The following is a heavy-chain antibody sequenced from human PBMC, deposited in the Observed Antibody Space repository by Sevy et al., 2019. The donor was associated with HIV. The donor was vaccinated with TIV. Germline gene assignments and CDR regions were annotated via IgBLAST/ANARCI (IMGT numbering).Heavy chain of an antibody. Sequence: GGALRLSCAASGVTFSKYSMSWVRQPPGKGLEWVSTLSFGCGEINYADSVKGRFTISRANSKRSVYLQMNNLRPEDTAVYYCAREGCTKPHDYWGQGTLVTVSS. V-gene: IGHV3-23*01. J-gene: IGHJ4*02. CDR3: AREGCTKPHDY. D-gene: IGHD2-8*01. CDR1: GVTFSKYS. CDR2: LSFGCGEI.